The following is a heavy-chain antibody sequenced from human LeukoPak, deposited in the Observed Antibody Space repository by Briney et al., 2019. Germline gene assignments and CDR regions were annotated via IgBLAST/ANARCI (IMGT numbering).Heavy chain of an antibody. CDR3: AKKTGIVDRYFDY. CDR2: ISGSGGST. Sequence: GGSLRLSCAASGFTFSSYAMSWVRQAPGKGLEWVSVISGSGGSTSYADSVKGRFTISRDNSKNTLYLQMHSLRAEDTAVYYCAKKTGIVDRYFDYWGQGTLVTVSS. D-gene: IGHD1-1*01. V-gene: IGHV3-23*01. J-gene: IGHJ4*02. CDR1: GFTFSSYA.